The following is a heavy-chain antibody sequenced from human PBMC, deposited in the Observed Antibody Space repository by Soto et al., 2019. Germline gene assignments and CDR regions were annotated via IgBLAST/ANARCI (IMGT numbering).Heavy chain of an antibody. D-gene: IGHD3-16*02. CDR2: IYYSGST. V-gene: IGHV4-61*08. CDR3: ASGGIDGDDY. J-gene: IGHJ4*02. CDR1: GGSISSGGYS. Sequence: PSETLSLTCAVSGGSISSGGYSWSWIRQPPGKGLEWIGYIYYSGSTNYNPSLKSRVTISVDTSKNQFSLKLSSVTSADTAVYYCASGGIDGDDYWGQGTLVTVSS.